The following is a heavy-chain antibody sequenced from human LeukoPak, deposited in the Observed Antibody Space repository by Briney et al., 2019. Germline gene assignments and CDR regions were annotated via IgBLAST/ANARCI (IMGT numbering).Heavy chain of an antibody. V-gene: IGHV3-48*03. J-gene: IGHJ4*02. CDR3: ARVGSYYDILTGYYMAGYFDY. Sequence: GGSLRLSCAASGFTFSSYEMNWVRQAPGKGREWVSYISSSGSTIHYADSVKGRFTISRDNAKNSLYLQMNSLRAEDTAVYYCARVGSYYDILTGYYMAGYFDYWGQGTLVTVSS. D-gene: IGHD3-9*01. CDR1: GFTFSSYE. CDR2: ISSSGSTI.